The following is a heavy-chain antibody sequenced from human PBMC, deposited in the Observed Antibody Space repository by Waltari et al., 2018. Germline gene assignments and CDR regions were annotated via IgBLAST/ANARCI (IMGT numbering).Heavy chain of an antibody. CDR1: GFIFSSYG. D-gene: IGHD3-3*01. J-gene: IGHJ5*02. CDR2: ISYDGYDK. Sequence: QVQLAESGGGVVQPGRSLRLSCAASGFIFSSYGMHWVRQAPGKGLEWVAGISYDGYDKNYADSLQGRVTISRDNSQNTLYLQLNSLRPDDTAVYYCAKVFLEWQTDNWIDTWGQGTLVTVSS. CDR3: AKVFLEWQTDNWIDT. V-gene: IGHV3-30*18.